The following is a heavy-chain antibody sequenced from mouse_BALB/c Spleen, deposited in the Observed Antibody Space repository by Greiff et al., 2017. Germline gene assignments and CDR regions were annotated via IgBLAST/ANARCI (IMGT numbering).Heavy chain of an antibody. V-gene: IGHV2-9*02. CDR1: GFSLTSYG. J-gene: IGHJ3*01. CDR3: ARTWPLVYGPFAY. Sequence: VNLVESGPGLVAPSQSLSITCTVSGFSLTSYGVHWVRQPPGKGLEWLGVLWAGGSTNYNSALMSRLSISKDNSKSQVFLKMNSLQTDDTAMYYDARTWPLVYGPFAYWGQGTLVTVSA. CDR2: LWAGGST. D-gene: IGHD6-5*01.